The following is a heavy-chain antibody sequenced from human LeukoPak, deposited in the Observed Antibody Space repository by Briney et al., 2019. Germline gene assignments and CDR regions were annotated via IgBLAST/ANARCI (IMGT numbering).Heavy chain of an antibody. D-gene: IGHD1/OR15-1a*01. Sequence: ASVKVSCKASGGTFSSYAISWVRQAPGQGLEWMGGIIPIFGTANYAQKFQGRVTITADESTSTAYMELSSLRSEDTAVYYCASSTISPYYYYYGMDVWGQGTTVTVSS. CDR2: IIPIFGTA. V-gene: IGHV1-69*13. CDR3: ASSTISPYYYYYGMDV. J-gene: IGHJ6*02. CDR1: GGTFSSYA.